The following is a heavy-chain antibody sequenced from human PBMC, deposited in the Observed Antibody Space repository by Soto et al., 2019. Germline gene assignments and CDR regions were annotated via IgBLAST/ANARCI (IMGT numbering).Heavy chain of an antibody. CDR1: GFPFDDFA. V-gene: IGHV3-49*04. CDR2: IRNQSYQETT. J-gene: IGHJ4*02. Sequence: GGSLRLSCTGSGFPFDDFAINWVRQAPGKGLEWVGLIRNQSYQETTEYAAAVKGRFTISRDNSKNTLYLQMNSLRAEDTAVYYCAKGHSGSYSKGLPAWYWGQGTLVTVSS. CDR3: AKGHSGSYSKGLPAWY. D-gene: IGHD1-26*01.